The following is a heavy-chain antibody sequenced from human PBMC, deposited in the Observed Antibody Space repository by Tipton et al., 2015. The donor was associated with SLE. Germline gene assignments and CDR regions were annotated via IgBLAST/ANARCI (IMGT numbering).Heavy chain of an antibody. D-gene: IGHD3-22*01. V-gene: IGHV4-59*11. CDR2: IHNSGRA. CDR1: GGSIDDHY. J-gene: IGHJ3*01. CDR3: SRSGGEPDYYVSSGFYPD. Sequence: TLSLTCAISGGSIDDHYWSWVRLPPGNGLEWIANIHNSGRANYNPSLENRVTISVDTSRNQFSLQVRSVTAADTALYYCSRSGGEPDYYVSSGFYPDWGQGTMVTVSS.